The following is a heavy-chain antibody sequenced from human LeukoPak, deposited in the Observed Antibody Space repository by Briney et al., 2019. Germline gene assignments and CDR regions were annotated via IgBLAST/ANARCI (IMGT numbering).Heavy chain of an antibody. CDR3: ARQVAVAADWFDP. CDR1: GFFVSTNY. V-gene: IGHV4-39*01. CDR2: IYYSGST. J-gene: IGHJ5*02. Sequence: PGGSLRLSCAASGFFVSTNYMNWIRQPPGKGLEWIGSIYYSGSTYYNPSLKSRVTISVDTSKNQFSLKLSSVTAADTAVYYCARQVAVAADWFDPWGQGTLVTVSS. D-gene: IGHD6-19*01.